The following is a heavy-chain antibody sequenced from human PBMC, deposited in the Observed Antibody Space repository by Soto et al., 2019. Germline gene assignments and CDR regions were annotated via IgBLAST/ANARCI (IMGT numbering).Heavy chain of an antibody. CDR1: GFTFSSYA. D-gene: IGHD3-22*01. CDR2: ISYDGSNK. CDR3: ARGTFYYDSRTGDAFDI. Sequence: QVQLVESGGGVVQPGRSLRLSCAASGFTFSSYAMHWVRQAPGKGLEWVAVISYDGSNKYYADSVKGRFTISRDNSKNTLYLQMISLRAEDTAVYYCARGTFYYDSRTGDAFDIWGQGTMVTVSS. J-gene: IGHJ3*02. V-gene: IGHV3-30-3*01.